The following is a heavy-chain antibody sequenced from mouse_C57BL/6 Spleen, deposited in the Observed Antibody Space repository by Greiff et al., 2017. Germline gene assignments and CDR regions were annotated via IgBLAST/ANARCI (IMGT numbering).Heavy chain of an antibody. V-gene: IGHV5-17*01. J-gene: IGHJ4*01. Sequence: EVMLVESGGGLVKPGGSLKLSCAASGFTFSDYGMHWVRQAPEKGLEWVAYISSGSSTIYYADTVKGRFTIARDNAKNTLFLQMTSLGSEDTAMYYCARREAMDYWGQGASVTVSS. CDR3: ARREAMDY. CDR2: ISSGSSTI. CDR1: GFTFSDYG.